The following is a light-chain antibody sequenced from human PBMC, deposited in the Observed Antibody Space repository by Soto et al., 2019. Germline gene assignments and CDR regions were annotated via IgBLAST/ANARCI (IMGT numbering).Light chain of an antibody. Sequence: EIVLTQCPATLSLSPVARATLSCMASQSVSRYLAWYQQKPGQAPRLLIYDASNRATGIPARFSGSGSGTDFTLTISSLEPEDFAVYYCQQRSNWPRTFGQGTKVDIK. CDR3: QQRSNWPRT. CDR2: DAS. J-gene: IGKJ1*01. CDR1: QSVSRY. V-gene: IGKV3-11*01.